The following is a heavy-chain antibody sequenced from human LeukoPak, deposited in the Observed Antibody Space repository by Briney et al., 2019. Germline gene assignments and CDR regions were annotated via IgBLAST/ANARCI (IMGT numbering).Heavy chain of an antibody. CDR3: ATKYSGYSSSWVDY. D-gene: IGHD6-13*01. CDR1: GYTLTELS. Sequence: ASVKVSCKVSGYTLTELSMHWVRQAPGKGLEWMGGFDPEDGETIYAQKFQGRVTMTEDTSTDTAYMELSSLRSEDTAVYYCATKYSGYSSSWVDYWGQGTLVTVSP. V-gene: IGHV1-24*01. J-gene: IGHJ4*02. CDR2: FDPEDGET.